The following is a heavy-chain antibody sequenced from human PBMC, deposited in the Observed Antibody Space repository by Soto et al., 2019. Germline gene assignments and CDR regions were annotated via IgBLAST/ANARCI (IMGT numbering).Heavy chain of an antibody. CDR1: GGSVSVYY. CDR2: IYASGSP. J-gene: IGHJ4*02. CDR3: ARGVGSSPPQY. D-gene: IGHD1-26*01. Sequence: SVTRSLTCTLSGGSVSVYYWSWIRQSTGQGLEWIGYIYASGSPYYNPSLRSRVTISADTSKNQISLKLTSPTAADTAVYYCARGVGSSPPQYWGRGTLVTVSS. V-gene: IGHV4-59*02.